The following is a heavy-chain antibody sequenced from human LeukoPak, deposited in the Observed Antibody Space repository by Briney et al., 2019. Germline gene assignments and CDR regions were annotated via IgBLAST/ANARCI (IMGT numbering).Heavy chain of an antibody. Sequence: GASVKVSCNASGYTFTTYDINWVRQATGQGLEWMGWMNPNSGYTGFAQKFQGRVTFTRATSISTAYMDLSSLRSEDTAVYYCARVAGSIDYWGQGTLVTVSS. CDR3: ARVAGSIDY. CDR2: MNPNSGYT. V-gene: IGHV1-8*03. J-gene: IGHJ4*02. D-gene: IGHD6-19*01. CDR1: GYTFTTYD.